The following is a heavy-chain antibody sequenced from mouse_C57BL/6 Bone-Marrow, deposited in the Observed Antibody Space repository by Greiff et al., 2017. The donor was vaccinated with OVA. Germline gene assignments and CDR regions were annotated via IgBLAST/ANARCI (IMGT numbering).Heavy chain of an antibody. D-gene: IGHD2-13*01. CDR2: IRNKANNHAT. CDR1: GFTFSNAW. J-gene: IGHJ3*01. CDR3: TRSGGDYAGAY. Sequence: DVQLQESGGGLVQPGGSMKLSCAASGFTFSNAWMDWVRQSPEKGLEWVGEIRNKANNHATYYAESVKGRFTISRDDSKSSVYLQMNSLRAEDTGIYYCTRSGGDYAGAYWGQGTLVTVSA. V-gene: IGHV6-6*01.